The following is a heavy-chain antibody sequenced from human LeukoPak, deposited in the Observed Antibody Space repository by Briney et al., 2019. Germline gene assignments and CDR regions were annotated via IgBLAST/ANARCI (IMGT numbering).Heavy chain of an antibody. J-gene: IGHJ4*02. CDR1: GFTFSIYA. V-gene: IGHV3-23*01. Sequence: GGSLRLSCAASGFTFSIYAMSWVRQAPGKGLEWVSAISGSGGSTYYADSVKGRFTISRDNSKNTLYLQMNSLRAEDTAVYYCAKDQKPAAIAYYFDYWGQGTLVTVSS. CDR3: AKDQKPAAIAYYFDY. D-gene: IGHD2-2*01. CDR2: ISGSGGST.